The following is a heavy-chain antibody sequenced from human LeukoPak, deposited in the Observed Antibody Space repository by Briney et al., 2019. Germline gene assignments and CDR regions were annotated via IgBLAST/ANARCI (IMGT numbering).Heavy chain of an antibody. Sequence: ASVKVSFKASGYTFTGYYMHWVRQAPGQGLEWMGWINPNSGGTNYAQKFQGRVTMTRDTSNSTAYMELSRLRSDDTAVYYCARGSAGLIVVVVAASYNWFDPWGQGTLVTVSS. CDR1: GYTFTGYY. J-gene: IGHJ5*02. D-gene: IGHD2-15*01. CDR3: ARGSAGLIVVVVAASYNWFDP. CDR2: INPNSGGT. V-gene: IGHV1-2*02.